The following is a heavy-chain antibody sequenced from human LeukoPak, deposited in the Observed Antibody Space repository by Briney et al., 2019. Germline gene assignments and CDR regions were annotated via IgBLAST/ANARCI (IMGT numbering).Heavy chain of an antibody. CDR1: GFTFSSYG. CDR2: IWYDGSNK. Sequence: PGGSLRLSCAASGFTFSSYGMHWVRQAPGKGLEWVAVIWYDGSNKYYADSVKGRFTISRDNSKNTLYLQMNSLRAEDTAVYYCARDPDCSTSCGHFYYYYGMDVCGQGTTVTVSS. CDR3: ARDPDCSTSCGHFYYYYGMDV. J-gene: IGHJ6*02. D-gene: IGHD2-2*01. V-gene: IGHV3-33*01.